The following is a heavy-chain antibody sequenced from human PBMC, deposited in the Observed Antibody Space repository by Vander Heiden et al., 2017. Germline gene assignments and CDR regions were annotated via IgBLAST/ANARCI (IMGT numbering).Heavy chain of an antibody. Sequence: QLQLQESGPGLVKPSETLSLTCIVSGGPISGSGYYWGWIRQAPGKGLEWIGSINYSGSTKYSPSLKSRVTISVDTSKNQFSLILSSVTAADTAVYYCATLTYYYDSSGYYYPIYWGQGALVTVSS. CDR2: INYSGST. J-gene: IGHJ4*02. V-gene: IGHV4-39*01. D-gene: IGHD3-22*01. CDR1: GGPISGSGYY. CDR3: ATLTYYYDSSGYYYPIY.